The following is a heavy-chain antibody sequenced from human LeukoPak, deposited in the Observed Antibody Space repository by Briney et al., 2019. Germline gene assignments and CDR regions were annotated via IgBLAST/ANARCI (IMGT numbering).Heavy chain of an antibody. CDR2: ISSSSSYI. J-gene: IGHJ4*02. CDR3: ARGVYYDSSGYNY. Sequence: PGGSLRLSCAASGSTFSSYSMNWVRQAPGKGLEWVSSISSSSSYIYYADSVKGRFTISRDNAKNSLYLQMNSLRAEDTAVYYCARGVYYDSSGYNYWGQGTLVTVSS. CDR1: GSTFSSYS. V-gene: IGHV3-21*01. D-gene: IGHD3-22*01.